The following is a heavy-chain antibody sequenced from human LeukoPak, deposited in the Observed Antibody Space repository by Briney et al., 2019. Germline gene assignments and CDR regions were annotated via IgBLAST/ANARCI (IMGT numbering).Heavy chain of an antibody. D-gene: IGHD5-24*01. CDR1: GFTFSDYY. CDR2: ISSSSSTI. CDR3: ARIESPLDGYFDY. V-gene: IGHV3-11*04. Sequence: GGSLRLSCAASGFTFSDYYMSWIRQAPGKGLEWVSYISSSSSTIYYADSVKGRFTISRDNAKNSLYLQMNSLRAEDTAVYYCARIESPLDGYFDYWGQGTLVTVSS. J-gene: IGHJ4*02.